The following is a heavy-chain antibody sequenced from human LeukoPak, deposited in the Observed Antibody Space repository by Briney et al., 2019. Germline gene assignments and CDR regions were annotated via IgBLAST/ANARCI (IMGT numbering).Heavy chain of an antibody. Sequence: GGSLRLSCATSGFTFSSYSMSWVRQAPGKGLEWISYISSRSRAIYYADSVKGRFTISRDNAKNSLYLQMISLRDEDTAVYYCAKLVGSGHNYFDQWGQGTLVTVSS. V-gene: IGHV3-48*02. J-gene: IGHJ4*02. D-gene: IGHD3-10*01. CDR2: ISSRSRAI. CDR1: GFTFSSYS. CDR3: AKLVGSGHNYFDQ.